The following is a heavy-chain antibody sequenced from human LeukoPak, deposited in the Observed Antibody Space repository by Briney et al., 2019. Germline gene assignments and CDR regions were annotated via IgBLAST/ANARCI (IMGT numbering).Heavy chain of an antibody. Sequence: PGRSLRLSCAASGFTFSSYGMHWVRQAPGKGLEWVAVISYDGSDKYYADSVKGRFTISRDDSKKAAYLQVNSLKTEDTAVYYCTTYTRGHYWRQGTLVTVSS. CDR1: GFTFSSYG. CDR2: ISYDGSDK. J-gene: IGHJ4*02. V-gene: IGHV3-30*03. CDR3: TTYTRGHY. D-gene: IGHD6-19*01.